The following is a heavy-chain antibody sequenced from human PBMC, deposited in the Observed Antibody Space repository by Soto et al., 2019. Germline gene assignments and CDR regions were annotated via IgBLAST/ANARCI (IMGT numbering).Heavy chain of an antibody. Sequence: DVQLVESGGGLVKPGGSLRLSCSVSGFTFSNAWMTWVRQAPGKGLEWVGRIKSKTDGGTTDYAAPVKGRFTISRDDSKNTLYLQMNSLKTEDTGVYYCVTPDVLASDYFFDYWGQGTLVTVSS. D-gene: IGHD6-6*01. V-gene: IGHV3-15*01. CDR3: VTPDVLASDYFFDY. CDR1: GFTFSNAW. J-gene: IGHJ4*02. CDR2: IKSKTDGGTT.